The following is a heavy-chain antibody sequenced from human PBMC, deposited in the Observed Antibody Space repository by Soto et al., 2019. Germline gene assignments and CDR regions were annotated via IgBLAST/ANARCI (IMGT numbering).Heavy chain of an antibody. CDR2: IYYSGST. CDR1: GGSISSYY. V-gene: IGHV4-59*08. CDR3: ARRITMVRGADLFDY. J-gene: IGHJ4*02. Sequence: PSETLSLTCTVSGGSISSYYWSWIRQPPGKGLEWIGYIYYSGSTNYNPSLKSRVTISVDTSKNQFSLKLSSVTAADTAVYYCARRITMVRGADLFDYWGQGTLVTVSS. D-gene: IGHD3-10*01.